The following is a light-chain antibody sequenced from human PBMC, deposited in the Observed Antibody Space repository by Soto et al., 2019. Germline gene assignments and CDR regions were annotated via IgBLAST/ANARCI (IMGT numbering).Light chain of an antibody. CDR1: QAIRND. Sequence: DIQMTQSPSSLSASVGDRVTITCRASQAIRNDVGWYQQKPGKDPKRLIYIAYRLESGVQSRFSGSGFGTEFTLTIRALQPEDFATYYCIQHNNYPWTFGQGTKVDIK. V-gene: IGKV1-17*01. J-gene: IGKJ1*01. CDR3: IQHNNYPWT. CDR2: IAY.